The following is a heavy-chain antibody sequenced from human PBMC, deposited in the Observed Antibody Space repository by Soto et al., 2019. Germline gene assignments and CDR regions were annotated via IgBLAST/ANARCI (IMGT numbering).Heavy chain of an antibody. CDR3: ARVGMVGTVIGSWFDD. CDR2: IYTSGIT. V-gene: IGHV4-4*07. J-gene: IGHJ5*02. Sequence: QLQESGPGLVKPSETLSLTCTVSGGSISSFYWSWIRQPAGKGLEWIGRIYTSGITNYNPSLKSRVTLSVDTSKNKFSLKLRSVTSADTAVYYCARVGMVGTVIGSWFDDWGQGPLVNVSS. D-gene: IGHD6-19*01. CDR1: GGSISSFY.